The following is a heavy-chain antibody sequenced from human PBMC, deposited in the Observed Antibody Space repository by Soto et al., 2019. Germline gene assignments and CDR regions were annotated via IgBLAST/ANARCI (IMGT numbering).Heavy chain of an antibody. CDR1: CYTFRNYG. CDR3: AKEEDSQALDF. J-gene: IGHJ4*02. Sequence: ASVQVSCKASCYTFRNYGISWVRQAPVQGLEWMGWISPFNGNIKYGQKFQGRVTMTTDTSTSIAYMELTSLRSDDTAVYYCAKEEDSQALDFWGQGTLVTVSS. CDR2: ISPFNGNI. V-gene: IGHV1-18*01.